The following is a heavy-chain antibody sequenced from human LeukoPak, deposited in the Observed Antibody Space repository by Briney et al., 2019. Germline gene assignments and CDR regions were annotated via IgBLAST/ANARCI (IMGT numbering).Heavy chain of an antibody. D-gene: IGHD3-22*01. CDR1: GFTFTSYD. Sequence: GGSLRLSCTASGFTFTSYDMNWVRQAPGKGLEWVSSISTSSGYIYYADSVKGRFTISRDNAKNSLYLQMNSLRAEDTAVYYCARVGDSSGYFHDAFDIWGQGTMVTVSS. CDR2: ISTSSGYI. CDR3: ARVGDSSGYFHDAFDI. V-gene: IGHV3-21*01. J-gene: IGHJ3*02.